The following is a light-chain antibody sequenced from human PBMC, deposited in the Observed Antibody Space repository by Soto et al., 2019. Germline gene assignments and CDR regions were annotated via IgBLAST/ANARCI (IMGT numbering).Light chain of an antibody. CDR2: GAS. Sequence: EFVLTQSPGTLSLSPGERATLSCRASQSVSSSYLAWYQQKPGQAPRILIYGASTRATAIPDRFSGSGSGTDFTLTISRLEPEDFAPYYCQQYGSSPPLTFGGGTKVELK. CDR1: QSVSSSY. V-gene: IGKV3-20*01. CDR3: QQYGSSPPLT. J-gene: IGKJ4*01.